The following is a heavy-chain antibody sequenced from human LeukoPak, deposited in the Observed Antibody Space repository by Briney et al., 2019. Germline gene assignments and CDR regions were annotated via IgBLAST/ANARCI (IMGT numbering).Heavy chain of an antibody. Sequence: GVSLRLSCAASGFTVSAYAMAWVRQAPGKGLEWVSTIYDDNTYYADSVKGRFAISTDNSKNTLYLQVNSLRVEDTAVYFCAARKVRGVWFYLDYWGQGTLVIVSS. J-gene: IGHJ4*02. CDR1: GFTVSAYA. CDR2: IYDDNT. D-gene: IGHD3-10*01. CDR3: AARKVRGVWFYLDY. V-gene: IGHV3-23*01.